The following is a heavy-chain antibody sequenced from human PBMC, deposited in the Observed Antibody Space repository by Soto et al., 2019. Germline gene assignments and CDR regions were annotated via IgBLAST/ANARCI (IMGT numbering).Heavy chain of an antibody. CDR2: ISSSSSYT. Sequence: QVQLVESGGGLVKPGGSLRLSCAASGFTFSDYYMSWIRQAPGKGLEWVSYISSSSSYTNYADSVKGRFTISRDNAKNSLYLQMNSLRAEDTAVYYCARDLHYDSSGYYPYGGQGTLVTVSS. CDR1: GFTFSDYY. V-gene: IGHV3-11*06. J-gene: IGHJ4*02. CDR3: ARDLHYDSSGYYPY. D-gene: IGHD3-22*01.